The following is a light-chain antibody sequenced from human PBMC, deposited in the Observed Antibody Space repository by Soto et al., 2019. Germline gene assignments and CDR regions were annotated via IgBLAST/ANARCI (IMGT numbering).Light chain of an antibody. V-gene: IGLV1-51*01. CDR1: SSNIGNNY. J-gene: IGLJ2*01. CDR3: ATWDGSLPAEV. Sequence: QAVLTQPPSVSAAPGQKVTISCSGSSSNIGNNYVSWYQQLPGTAPKLLIYDNNKRTSGIPDRFSGSKSGTSGTLDITGLQTGDEADYYCATWDGSLPAEVFGGGTKLTV. CDR2: DNN.